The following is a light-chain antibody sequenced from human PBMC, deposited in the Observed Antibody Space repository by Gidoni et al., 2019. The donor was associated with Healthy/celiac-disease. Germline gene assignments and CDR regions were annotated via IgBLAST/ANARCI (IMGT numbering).Light chain of an antibody. CDR1: QSVLYSSNNKNY. Sequence: DIVMTQSPDSLAVSLGERATINCKSSQSVLYSSNNKNYLAWYQQKPGQPPKLLIYWASTRESGVPDRFSGSGSGTDFTLTISSLQAEDVAVYYCQQYYSTPWTFGQXIKVEIK. CDR2: WAS. V-gene: IGKV4-1*01. CDR3: QQYYSTPWT. J-gene: IGKJ1*01.